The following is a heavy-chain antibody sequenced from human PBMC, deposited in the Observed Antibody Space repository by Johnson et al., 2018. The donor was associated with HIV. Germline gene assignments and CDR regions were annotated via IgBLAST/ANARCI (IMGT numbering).Heavy chain of an antibody. CDR3: TTEGDAFDI. CDR1: GFTFGDYA. Sequence: VQLVESGGGLVQPGRSLRLSCTASGFTFGDYAMSWFRQAPGKGLEWVGFIRSKAYGGTTEYAASVKGRFTISRDDSKNTLYLQMSSLRTEDAAVYYCTTEGDAFDIWGQGTMVSVSS. CDR2: IRSKAYGGTT. J-gene: IGHJ3*02. V-gene: IGHV3-49*03.